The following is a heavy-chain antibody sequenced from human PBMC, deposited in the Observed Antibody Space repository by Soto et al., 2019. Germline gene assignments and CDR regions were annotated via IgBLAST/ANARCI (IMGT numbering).Heavy chain of an antibody. D-gene: IGHD7-27*01. CDR3: AKNWNWGSLVH. CDR2: IYNIGST. CDR1: GGSISSSNW. J-gene: IGHJ4*02. Sequence: SETLSLTCAVSGGSISSSNWWSWVRQPPGKGLEWIGKIYNIGSTNYNPSLRSRVTMSIDTSQEQFSLKVSSVTAADTAVYYCAKNWNWGSLVHWGQGTLVTVSS. V-gene: IGHV4-4*02.